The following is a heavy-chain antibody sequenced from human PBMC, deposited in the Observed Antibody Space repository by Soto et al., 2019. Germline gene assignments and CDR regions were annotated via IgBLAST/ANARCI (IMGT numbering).Heavy chain of an antibody. Sequence: ASVKVSCKASGYTFTSYDINWVRQATGQGLEWMGWMNPNSGNTGYAQKFQGRVTMTRNTSISTAYMELRSLRSDDTAVYYCARGDGHCSGGSCYYVYWGQGTLVTVSS. CDR3: ARGDGHCSGGSCYYVY. V-gene: IGHV1-8*01. CDR2: MNPNSGNT. D-gene: IGHD2-15*01. J-gene: IGHJ4*02. CDR1: GYTFTSYD.